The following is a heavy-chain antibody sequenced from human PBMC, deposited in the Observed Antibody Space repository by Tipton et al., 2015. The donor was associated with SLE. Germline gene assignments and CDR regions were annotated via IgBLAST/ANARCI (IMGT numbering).Heavy chain of an antibody. J-gene: IGHJ4*02. CDR1: GFTFSSYW. CDR3: AREAAERYSSSWSPFDY. V-gene: IGHV3-7*03. CDR2: IKEDGSEK. D-gene: IGHD6-13*01. Sequence: SLRLSCAASGFTFSSYWMSWVRQAPGKGLEWVAKIKEDGSEKYYVDSVKGRFTISRDNAKNSLYLQMNSLRSDDTAVYYCAREAAERYSSSWSPFDYWGQGTLVTVSS.